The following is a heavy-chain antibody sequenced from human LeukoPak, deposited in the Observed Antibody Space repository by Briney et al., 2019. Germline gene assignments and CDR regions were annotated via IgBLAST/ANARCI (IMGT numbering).Heavy chain of an antibody. CDR3: ARAGSGYSYGPDYYYYYMDV. CDR1: GGSISSRNW. V-gene: IGHV4-4*02. Sequence: SETLSLTCAVSGGSISSRNWWSWVRQPPGKGLEWIGEIYHSGSTNYNPSLKTRVTISVDKSKNQFSLKLSSVTAADTAVYYCARAGSGYSYGPDYYYYYMDVWGKGTTVTVSS. J-gene: IGHJ6*03. D-gene: IGHD5-18*01. CDR2: IYHSGST.